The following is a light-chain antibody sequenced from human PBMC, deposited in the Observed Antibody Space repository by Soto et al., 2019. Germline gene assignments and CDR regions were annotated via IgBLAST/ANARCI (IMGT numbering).Light chain of an antibody. V-gene: IGLV1-40*01. CDR2: DHR. CDR3: HSYDNNFSVSAV. J-gene: IGLJ2*01. CDR1: SSNIGAGYA. Sequence: QSVLTQPPSVSGAPGQRVIISCTGSSSNIGAGYAVQWYQQLPGTAPKLLIYDHRNQPSGVPDRFSGSKSGTSASLAITGLQAEDEAIYYCHSYDNNFSVSAVFGGGTQRTVL.